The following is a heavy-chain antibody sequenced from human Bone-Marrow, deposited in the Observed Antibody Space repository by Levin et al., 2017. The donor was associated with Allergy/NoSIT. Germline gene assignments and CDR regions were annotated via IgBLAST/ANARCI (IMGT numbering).Heavy chain of an antibody. Sequence: GESLKISCAASGFTFSSYWMFWVRQAPGKGLEWVANIDQDGSEKYYVDSVKGRFTISRDNAKNSQWLQMNSLRAEDTAVYYCARGTMDIWGQGTMVTVSS. CDR2: IDQDGSEK. D-gene: IGHD4/OR15-4a*01. V-gene: IGHV3-7*04. J-gene: IGHJ3*02. CDR3: ARGTMDI. CDR1: GFTFSSYW.